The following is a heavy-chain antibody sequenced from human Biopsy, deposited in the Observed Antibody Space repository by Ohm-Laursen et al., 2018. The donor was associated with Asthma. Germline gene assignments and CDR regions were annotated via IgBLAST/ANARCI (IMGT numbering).Heavy chain of an antibody. Sequence: SETLSLTCTVSGGSMSSSSYSWGWIRQPPGKGLEWIGSISYTGNTDIPSLRSRVTLSVDTSKNNFSLKLTSVTAADTALFYCARHWNWGSFFDYWGQGMLVTVSS. CDR3: ARHWNWGSFFDY. V-gene: IGHV4-39*01. J-gene: IGHJ4*02. D-gene: IGHD7-27*01. CDR1: GGSMSSSSYS. CDR2: ISYTGNT.